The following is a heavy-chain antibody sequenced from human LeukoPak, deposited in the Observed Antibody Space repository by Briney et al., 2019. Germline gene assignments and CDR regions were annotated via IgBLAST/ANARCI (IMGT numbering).Heavy chain of an antibody. CDR1: GYTFIGYY. D-gene: IGHD3-16*02. CDR2: IHPSTGKP. J-gene: IGHJ4*02. V-gene: IGHV7-4-1*02. Sequence: GASVKVSCKASGYTFIGYYMHWVRQAPGQGLEWMGWIHPSTGKPTYAQGFTGRFVFSLDTSVSTTYLQISSLKAEDTAVYYCARAFQSLGGLSLPDYWGQGTLVTVSS. CDR3: ARAFQSLGGLSLPDY.